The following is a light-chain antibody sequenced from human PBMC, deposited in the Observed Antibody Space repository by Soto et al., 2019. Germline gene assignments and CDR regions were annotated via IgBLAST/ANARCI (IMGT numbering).Light chain of an antibody. CDR3: AAWDDSLNGVV. Sequence: QSVLTQPPSASGTPGQRVIISCSGSTSNIGSNVVNWYQHLPGTAPKLLIYSNSQRPSGVPDRFSGSKSGTSASLAISGLQSEDEAEYYCAAWDDSLNGVVFGGGTKVTVL. J-gene: IGLJ3*02. CDR1: TSNIGSNV. CDR2: SNS. V-gene: IGLV1-44*01.